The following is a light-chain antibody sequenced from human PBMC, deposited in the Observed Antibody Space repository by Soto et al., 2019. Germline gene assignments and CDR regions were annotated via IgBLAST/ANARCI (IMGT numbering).Light chain of an antibody. V-gene: IGKV3-20*01. Sequence: IVLTQSPGTLSLSPGERDTLSCRASQSVSSSHLAWYQQKPGQAPRLLIYGASSRATGIPDRFSGSGSGTDFTLTISRLEPEDFAVYYCQQYGSSPPTFGQGTKVDIK. J-gene: IGKJ1*01. CDR3: QQYGSSPPT. CDR1: QSVSSSH. CDR2: GAS.